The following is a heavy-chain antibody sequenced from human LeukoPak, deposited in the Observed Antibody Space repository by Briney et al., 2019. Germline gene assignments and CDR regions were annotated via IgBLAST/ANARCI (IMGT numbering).Heavy chain of an antibody. CDR3: TRVAATITPPVY. Sequence: GGSLRLSCTASGFTFGDYAKSWFRQAPGKGLEWVGFIRSKAYGGTTEYAASVKGRFTISRDDSKSIAYLQMNSLKTEDTAVYYCTRVAATITPPVYWGQGTLVTVSS. CDR2: IRSKAYGGTT. CDR1: GFTFGDYA. D-gene: IGHD5-12*01. J-gene: IGHJ4*02. V-gene: IGHV3-49*03.